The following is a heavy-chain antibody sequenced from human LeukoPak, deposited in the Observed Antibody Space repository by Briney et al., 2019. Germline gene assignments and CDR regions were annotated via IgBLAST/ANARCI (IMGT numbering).Heavy chain of an antibody. CDR1: GGSISTYY. CDR2: IYYSGST. CDR3: ARDRLGLPVDY. V-gene: IGHV4-59*01. Sequence: PSETLSLTCTVSGGSISTYYWTWIRQPPGKGLEWIGYIYYSGSTNYNPSLKSRVTMSVDTSKNQFSLKLNPVTAADTAVYYCARDRLGLPVDYWGRGTLVTVSS. D-gene: IGHD3-16*01. J-gene: IGHJ4*02.